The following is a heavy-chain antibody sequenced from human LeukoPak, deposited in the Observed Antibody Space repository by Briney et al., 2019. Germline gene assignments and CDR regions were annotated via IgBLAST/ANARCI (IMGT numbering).Heavy chain of an antibody. J-gene: IGHJ4*02. V-gene: IGHV3-48*02. CDR1: GFTFSSYS. D-gene: IGHD3-9*01. CDR2: ISSSSSTI. Sequence: GGSLRPSCAAAGFTFSSYSMGWVRQAPGKGLEWVSYISSSSSTIYYADSVKGRFTISRDNAKNSLYLQMNSLRDEDTAVYYCARDFLGYFDWSYYFDYWGQGTLVTVSS. CDR3: ARDFLGYFDWSYYFDY.